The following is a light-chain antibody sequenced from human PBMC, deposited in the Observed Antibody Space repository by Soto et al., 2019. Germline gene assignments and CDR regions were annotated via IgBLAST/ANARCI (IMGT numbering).Light chain of an antibody. CDR1: QSVSSN. CDR2: GAS. V-gene: IGKV3-15*01. CDR3: QQYNNWPLGT. J-gene: IGKJ1*01. Sequence: EIVMTQSPATLSVSPGERATLSCRASQSVSSNLAWYQQKPGQAPRLLIYGASTRATGIPARFSGSGSGTEFTLTISSLRSEDFAVYYCQQYNNWPLGTFGQGTKVDIK.